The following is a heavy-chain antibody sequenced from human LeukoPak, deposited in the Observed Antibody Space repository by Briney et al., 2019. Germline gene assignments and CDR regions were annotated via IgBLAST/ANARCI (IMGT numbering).Heavy chain of an antibody. Sequence: GGSLRLSCAASGFSFSYYGMSWVRQAPGKGLEWVSAISGDGGSTFYAGSVKGRFTISRDNSKNTLYLQMTSLRAEDTAVYYCAKFRPITSVAGTIFHYWGQGALVTVSS. CDR3: AKFRPITSVAGTIFHY. J-gene: IGHJ4*02. D-gene: IGHD6-19*01. V-gene: IGHV3-23*01. CDR2: ISGDGGST. CDR1: GFSFSYYG.